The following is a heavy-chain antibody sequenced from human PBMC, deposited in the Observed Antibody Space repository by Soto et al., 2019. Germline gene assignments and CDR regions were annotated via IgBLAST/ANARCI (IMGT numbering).Heavy chain of an antibody. J-gene: IGHJ4*02. V-gene: IGHV1-18*01. CDR1: GYTFTSYG. CDR2: ISAYNGNT. D-gene: IGHD1-20*01. Sequence: GASVKVSCKASGYTFTSYGISWVRQAPGQGLEWMGWISAYNGNTNYAQKLQGRVTMTTDTSTSTAYMELRSLRSDDTAVYYCARGEVTGTTIVNNFDYWGQGTLVTVSS. CDR3: ARGEVTGTTIVNNFDY.